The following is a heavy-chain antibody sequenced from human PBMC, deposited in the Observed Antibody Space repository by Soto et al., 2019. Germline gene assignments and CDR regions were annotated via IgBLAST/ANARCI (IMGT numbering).Heavy chain of an antibody. CDR3: AKSFGSSGYYRLYYYYYGMDV. CDR2: ISYDGSNK. CDR1: GFTFSSYG. V-gene: IGHV3-30*18. D-gene: IGHD3-22*01. J-gene: IGHJ6*02. Sequence: GGSLRLSCAASGFTFSSYGMHWVRQAPGKGLEWVAVISYDGSNKYYADSVKGRFTISRDNSKNTLYLQMNSLRAEDTAVYYCAKSFGSSGYYRLYYYYYGMDVWGQGTTVTVSS.